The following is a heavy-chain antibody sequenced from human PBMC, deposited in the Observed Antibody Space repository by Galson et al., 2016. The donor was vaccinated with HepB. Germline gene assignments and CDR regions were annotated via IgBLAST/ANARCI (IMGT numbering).Heavy chain of an antibody. CDR2: INPSTGGT. CDR3: ARVPLHCSSTGCDIDF. J-gene: IGHJ4*02. Sequence: SVKVSCKASGYSFAGYYIHWVRQAPGLGLEWMGWINPSTGGTNYAPKFEGRVTMTGDTSISTAYLEVNGLTSDDTAVYYCARVPLHCSSTGCDIDFWGQGSLVTVSS. D-gene: IGHD2-2*02. V-gene: IGHV1-2*02. CDR1: GYSFAGYY.